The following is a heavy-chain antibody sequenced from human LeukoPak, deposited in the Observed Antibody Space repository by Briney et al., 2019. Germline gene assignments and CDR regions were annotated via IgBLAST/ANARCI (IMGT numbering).Heavy chain of an antibody. CDR3: ARDFGGVAGTWYDAFDI. D-gene: IGHD6-19*01. CDR2: IYSGGST. V-gene: IGHV3-53*01. Sequence: GGSLRLSCAASGFTVSSNYMSWVRQAPGKGLEWVSVIYSGGSTYYADSVKGRFTISRHNSKNTLYLQMNSLRAEDTAVYYCARDFGGVAGTWYDAFDIWGQGTMVTVSS. J-gene: IGHJ3*02. CDR1: GFTVSSNY.